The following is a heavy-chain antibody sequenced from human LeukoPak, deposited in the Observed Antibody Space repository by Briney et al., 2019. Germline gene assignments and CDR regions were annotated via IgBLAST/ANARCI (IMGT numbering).Heavy chain of an antibody. CDR1: GFTFSSYG. CDR3: ASALDYYDSRDIDY. V-gene: IGHV3-33*01. CDR2: IWYDGNNK. D-gene: IGHD3-22*01. J-gene: IGHJ4*02. Sequence: PGGSLRLSCAASGFTFSSYGMHWVRQAPGKGLEWVAVIWYDGNNKYYADSVKGRFTISRDNSKNTLDLQMNSLRAEDTAVYYCASALDYYDSRDIDYWGQGTLVTVSS.